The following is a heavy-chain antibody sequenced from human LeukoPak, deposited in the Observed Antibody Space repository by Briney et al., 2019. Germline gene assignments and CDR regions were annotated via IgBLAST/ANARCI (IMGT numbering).Heavy chain of an antibody. V-gene: IGHV1-2*02. J-gene: IGHJ6*03. CDR1: GYTFTGYY. Sequence: GASVKVSCKASGYTFTGYYMHWVRQAPGQGLEWMGWINPNSGGTNYAQKFQGRVTMTRDTSISTAYMELSRLRSDDTAVYYCARGVVIIIHYYYYTDVWGKGTTVTVSS. CDR2: INPNSGGT. CDR3: ARGVVIIIHYYYYTDV. D-gene: IGHD3-3*01.